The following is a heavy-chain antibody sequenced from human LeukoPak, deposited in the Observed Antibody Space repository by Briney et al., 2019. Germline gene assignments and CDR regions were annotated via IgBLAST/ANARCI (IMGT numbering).Heavy chain of an antibody. V-gene: IGHV4-59*12. D-gene: IGHD1-26*01. CDR1: GGSISSYY. J-gene: IGHJ4*02. CDR3: ARATHSGSYLTFNPHFDY. CDR2: IYYSGST. Sequence: SETLSLTCAVSGGSISSYYWSWIRQPPGKELEWIGYIYYSGSTNYNPSLKSRVTISVDRSKNQFSLKLSSVTAADTAVYYCARATHSGSYLTFNPHFDYRGQGTLVSVSS.